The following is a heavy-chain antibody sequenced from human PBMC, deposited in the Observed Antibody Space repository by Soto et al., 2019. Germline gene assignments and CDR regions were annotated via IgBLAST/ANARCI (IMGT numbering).Heavy chain of an antibody. Sequence: PSETLSLTCSVSGGSISSAGYYWSWIRQHPGKGLEWIGYIYYSGGTFYNPSLQSRLSISVDTSKNQFSLKLHSVTVADTAVYYCARFTQVQPFRHTFDYWGQGTLVTVSS. V-gene: IGHV4-31*03. J-gene: IGHJ4*02. CDR3: ARFTQVQPFRHTFDY. D-gene: IGHD6-13*01. CDR2: IYYSGGT. CDR1: GGSISSAGYY.